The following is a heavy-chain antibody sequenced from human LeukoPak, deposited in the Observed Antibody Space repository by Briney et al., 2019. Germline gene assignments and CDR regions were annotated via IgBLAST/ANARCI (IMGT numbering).Heavy chain of an antibody. CDR2: ISGSGGIT. CDR3: ARDQLYSSSWYEYYYYYMDV. V-gene: IGHV3-23*01. Sequence: PGGSLRLSCAASGFTFSSYAMSWVRQAPGKGLEWVSAISGSGGITSYAAPVKGRFTISRDNSENTLYLQMNSLRAEDTAVYYCARDQLYSSSWYEYYYYYMDVWGKGTTVTVSS. J-gene: IGHJ6*03. CDR1: GFTFSSYA. D-gene: IGHD6-13*01.